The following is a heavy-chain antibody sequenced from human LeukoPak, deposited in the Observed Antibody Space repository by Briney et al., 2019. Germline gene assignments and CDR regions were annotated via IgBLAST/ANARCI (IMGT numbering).Heavy chain of an antibody. J-gene: IGHJ4*02. V-gene: IGHV5-51*01. D-gene: IGHD3-22*01. Sequence: GESLKISCRCSGYSFINYYIGWVRQMPGKGLEWIGVTYPGGSDTSYNPSFKGQVIFSADKSTTTVYLQWSRLQASDTAIYYCARQYSSGWFRHFDYWGQGTLITVPS. CDR2: TYPGGSDT. CDR3: ARQYSSGWFRHFDY. CDR1: GYSFINYY.